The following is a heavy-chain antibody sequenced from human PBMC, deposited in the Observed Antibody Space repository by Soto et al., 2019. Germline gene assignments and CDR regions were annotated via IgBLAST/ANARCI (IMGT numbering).Heavy chain of an antibody. V-gene: IGHV3-23*01. J-gene: IGHJ4*02. D-gene: IGHD3-10*01. CDR1: GVTFSNFG. CDR2: ISGSGGST. Sequence: PGGSLRLSCAASGVTFSNFGMNWVRQAPGKGLEWISVISGSGGSTYYADSVKGRFAISRDNSKNTLYLQMNSLRAEDTAVYYCAKRASGSYFDYWSPGTPVSASS. CDR3: AKRASGSYFDY.